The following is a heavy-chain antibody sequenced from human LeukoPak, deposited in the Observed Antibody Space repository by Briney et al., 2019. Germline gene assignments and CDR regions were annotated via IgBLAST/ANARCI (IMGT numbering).Heavy chain of an antibody. J-gene: IGHJ5*02. CDR1: GFTFNDYW. V-gene: IGHV3-7*01. CDR2: IKKDGNEK. D-gene: IGHD3-22*01. Sequence: PGGSLRLSCAASGFTFNDYWMSWVRQAPGKGLEGVASIKKDGNEKYFLESVKGRFTISRDNFKNTLYLQMNSLGAEDTAVYYCARDPREYYYDSRAYYYPWGQGTLATVSP. CDR3: ARDPREYYYDSRAYYYP.